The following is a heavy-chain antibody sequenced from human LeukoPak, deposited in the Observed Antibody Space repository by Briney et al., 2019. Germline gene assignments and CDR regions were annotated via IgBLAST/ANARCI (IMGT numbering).Heavy chain of an antibody. CDR3: ARGPNYYDSSGFHYRD. CDR2: INPNSGDT. Sequence: ASVKVSCKASGYTFTAYYMHWVRQAPGQGLEWMGWINPNSGDTKIAQKFQGRVTMTRDTSISTAYMELCSLRSDDTAVYYCARGPNYYDSSGFHYRDWGQGTLVTVSS. CDR1: GYTFTAYY. V-gene: IGHV1-2*02. D-gene: IGHD3-22*01. J-gene: IGHJ4*02.